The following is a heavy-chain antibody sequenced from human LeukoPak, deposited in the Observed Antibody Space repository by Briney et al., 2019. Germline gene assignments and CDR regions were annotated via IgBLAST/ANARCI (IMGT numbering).Heavy chain of an antibody. V-gene: IGHV3-23*01. D-gene: IGHD2-2*01. Sequence: GGSLRLSCAASGFTFSSYAMSWVRQAPGKGLEWVSAISGSGGSTYYADSVKGRFTISRDNSRNTLYLQMNSLRAEDTAVYYCAKEEVVPAAIIYYYYYMDVWGKGTTVTVSS. CDR3: AKEEVVPAAIIYYYYYMDV. J-gene: IGHJ6*03. CDR1: GFTFSSYA. CDR2: ISGSGGST.